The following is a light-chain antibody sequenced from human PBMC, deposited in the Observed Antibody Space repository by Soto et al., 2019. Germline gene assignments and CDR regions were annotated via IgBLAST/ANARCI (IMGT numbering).Light chain of an antibody. CDR3: QQYGRSQWR. J-gene: IGKJ1*01. V-gene: IGKV3-20*01. Sequence: VLAPSPAALSVFPGPRATLSCRASQSVSSNLAWYQQKPGQAPRLLIYDAANRATGIPGRFSGSGSGTDFTLTICRLEPEAFAVYYCQQYGRSQWRVAEGTKVDI. CDR1: QSVSSN. CDR2: DAA.